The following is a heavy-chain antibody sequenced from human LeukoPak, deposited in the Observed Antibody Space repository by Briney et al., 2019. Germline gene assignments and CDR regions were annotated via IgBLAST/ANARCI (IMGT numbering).Heavy chain of an antibody. CDR3: GRDPNGVYIGAFDFQR. CDR2: IKSGGWA. Sequence: PGGSLRLSCTGSGFTFANYAMVWVRQTPGRELQWVSAIKSGGWADYAGSVQGRFTMSRDNSKNTVFLQMNSLRAEDTAIYYCGRDPNGVYIGAFDFQRWGQGTQVTVSS. D-gene: IGHD4-17*01. J-gene: IGHJ1*01. CDR1: GFTFANYA. V-gene: IGHV3-23*01.